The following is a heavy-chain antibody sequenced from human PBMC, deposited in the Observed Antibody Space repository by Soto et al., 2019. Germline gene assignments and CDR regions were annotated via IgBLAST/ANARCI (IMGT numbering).Heavy chain of an antibody. CDR1: GGSISSYY. CDR2: IYSSGST. Sequence: QVQLQESGPRLVKPSETLSLTCTVSGGSISSYYWNWIRQPPGKGLQWIGYIYSSGSTMYNPSLKSRVSTSVDPSNNQVSLKLNSVTAADTAVYYCARDLGGWHWFGPWGQGTLVTVSS. V-gene: IGHV4-59*01. J-gene: IGHJ5*02. CDR3: ARDLGGWHWFGP. D-gene: IGHD6-19*01.